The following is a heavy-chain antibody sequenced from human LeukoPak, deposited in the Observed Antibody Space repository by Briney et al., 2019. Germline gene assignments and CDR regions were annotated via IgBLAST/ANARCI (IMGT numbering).Heavy chain of an antibody. V-gene: IGHV4-59*01. CDR2: IYYSGST. Sequence: SETLSLTCTVSGGSISSYYWSWIRQPAGKGLEWIAYIYYSGSTNYNPSLKSRVTISVDTSKNQFSLKLSSVTAADTAVYYCARIGLEDYYFDYWGREPWSPSPQ. CDR3: ARIGLEDYYFDY. CDR1: GGSISSYY. J-gene: IGHJ4*02.